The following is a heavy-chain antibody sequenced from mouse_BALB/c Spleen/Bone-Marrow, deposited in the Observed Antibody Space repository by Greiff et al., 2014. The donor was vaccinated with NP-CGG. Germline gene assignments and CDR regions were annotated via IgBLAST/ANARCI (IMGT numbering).Heavy chain of an antibody. CDR1: GFSLTSYG. J-gene: IGHJ3*01. D-gene: IGHD2-3*01. Sequence: QVQLQQSGPDLVAPSQSLSITYTVSGFSLTSYGVHWVRQPPGKGLEWLVVIWSDGSTTYNSALKSRLSISKDNSKSQVFLKMNSLQTDDTAMYYCARHDNDGYYLAYWGQGTLVTVSA. CDR2: IWSDGST. V-gene: IGHV2-6-2*01. CDR3: ARHDNDGYYLAY.